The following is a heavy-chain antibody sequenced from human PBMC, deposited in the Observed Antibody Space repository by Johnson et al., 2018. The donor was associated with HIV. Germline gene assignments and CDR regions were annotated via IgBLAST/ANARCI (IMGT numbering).Heavy chain of an antibody. J-gene: IGHJ3*02. Sequence: VQLVESGGGVVQPGRSLRLSCAASGFTLDDHGMSWVRQGSGKGLGWVSGINWNGGRTGYADSVKGRFTIARDNAKKSLYLQMNSLRAEDTALYYCLRCVGVYGYDECDAFDIWGQGTMVTISS. CDR1: GFTLDDHG. CDR3: LRCVGVYGYDECDAFDI. CDR2: INWNGGRT. D-gene: IGHD5-18*01. V-gene: IGHV3-20*04.